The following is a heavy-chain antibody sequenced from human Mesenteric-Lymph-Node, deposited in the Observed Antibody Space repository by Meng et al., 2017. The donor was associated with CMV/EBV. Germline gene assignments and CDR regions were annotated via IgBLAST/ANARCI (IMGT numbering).Heavy chain of an antibody. J-gene: IGHJ3*02. V-gene: IGHV3-53*01. CDR2: IYSAGGT. CDR3: ARPLPSSSTTLPI. CDR1: GFTVSTSY. D-gene: IGHD2-2*01. Sequence: GESLKISCAASGFTVSTSYLTWVRQAPGKGLESVAVIYSAGGTYYADSVRGRFAISRDNSKNTLFLQMNSLRAEDTAVYYCARPLPSSSTTLPIWGQGTMVT.